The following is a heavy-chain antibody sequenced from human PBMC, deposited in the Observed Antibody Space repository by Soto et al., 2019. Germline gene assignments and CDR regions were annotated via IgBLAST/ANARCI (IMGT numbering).Heavy chain of an antibody. D-gene: IGHD3-10*01. J-gene: IGHJ4*02. Sequence: EVQLVQSGAEVKKPGESLKISCQGSGYSFTSYWIGWVRQMPGKGLEWMGIIYAGDSETRYSPSFQGQVTISADKSIQPPYPAGASLEAPDTAKYYLAGTEGGGGFYGSGKSISYFDYWGQGSLVTVSS. CDR1: GYSFTSYW. CDR3: AGTEGGGGFYGSGKSISYFDY. CDR2: IYAGDSET. V-gene: IGHV5-51*01.